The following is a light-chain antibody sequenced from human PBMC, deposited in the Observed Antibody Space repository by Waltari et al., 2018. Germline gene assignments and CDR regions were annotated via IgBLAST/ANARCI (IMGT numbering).Light chain of an antibody. J-gene: IGLJ2*01. CDR2: NNN. V-gene: IGLV1-47*02. Sequence: QSVLTQPPSASGAPGQSVTISCSGSSYNIGSNYVYWYQQLSGKAPKLLIYNNNQRPSGVPDRFSGSKSGTSASLAISGLQSKDEADYYCSAWDSSLSVLFGGGTRLTVL. CDR1: SYNIGSNY. CDR3: SAWDSSLSVL.